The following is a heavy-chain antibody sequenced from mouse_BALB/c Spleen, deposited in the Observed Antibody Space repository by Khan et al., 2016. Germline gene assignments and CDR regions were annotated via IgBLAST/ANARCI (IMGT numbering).Heavy chain of an antibody. CDR3: NAIYYGNYIYLDY. CDR1: GFNIKDYY. D-gene: IGHD2-1*01. V-gene: IGHV14-4*02. CDR2: IDPENGAT. Sequence: VQLQQSGAELVRSGASVRLSCTASGFNIKDYYIHWVKQRPEQGLEWIGWIDPENGATEYAPKFQGKATMTADTSSNPAYLQLSRLTSEDTAVYYCNAIYYGNYIYLDYWGQGTTLTVSS. J-gene: IGHJ2*01.